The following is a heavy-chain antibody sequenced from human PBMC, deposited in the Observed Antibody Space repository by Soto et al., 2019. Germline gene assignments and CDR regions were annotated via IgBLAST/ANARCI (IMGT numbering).Heavy chain of an antibody. Sequence: ASVKVSCKASGYTFTSYYMHWVRQAPGQGLEWMGIINPSGGSTSYAQKFQGRVTMTRDTSTSTVYMELSSLRSEDTAVYYCARDFSYYDFWSGPRDAFDIWGQGTMVTVS. CDR3: ARDFSYYDFWSGPRDAFDI. CDR1: GYTFTSYY. V-gene: IGHV1-46*03. J-gene: IGHJ3*02. D-gene: IGHD3-3*01. CDR2: INPSGGST.